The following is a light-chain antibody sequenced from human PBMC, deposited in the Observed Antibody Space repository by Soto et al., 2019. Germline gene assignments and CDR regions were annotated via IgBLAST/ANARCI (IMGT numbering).Light chain of an antibody. CDR3: LQDHGFPVT. J-gene: IGKJ4*01. V-gene: IGKV1-6*01. CDR2: AAS. Sequence: AIQMTQSPSSLSASVGDRVTITCRATQGISEDLGWYQQKPGQAPKLLIYAASSLQSEVPSRFSGSGSGTDFTLTISSLQPEDFAAYFCLQDHGFPVTFGGGTKVEIK. CDR1: QGISED.